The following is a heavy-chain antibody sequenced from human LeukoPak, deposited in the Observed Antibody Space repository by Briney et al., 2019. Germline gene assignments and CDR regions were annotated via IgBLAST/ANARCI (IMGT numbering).Heavy chain of an antibody. CDR3: EKDLSGYDYSSYFDY. CDR1: GFTFSSYA. V-gene: IGHV3-23*01. Sequence: PGGSLRLSCAASGFTFSSYAMSWVRQAPGKGLEWVSAISGSGGSTYYADSVKGRFTISRDNSKNTLYLQMNSLRAEDTAVYYCEKDLSGYDYSSYFDYWGQGTLVTVSS. D-gene: IGHD5-12*01. CDR2: ISGSGGST. J-gene: IGHJ4*02.